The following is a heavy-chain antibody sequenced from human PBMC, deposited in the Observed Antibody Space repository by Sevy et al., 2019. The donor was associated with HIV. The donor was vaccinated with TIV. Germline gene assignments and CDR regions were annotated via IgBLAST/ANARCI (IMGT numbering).Heavy chain of an antibody. J-gene: IGHJ6*02. Sequence: GGFLRLSCAASGFTFSSYEMNWVRQAPGKGLEWVSYISSSGSTIYYADSVKGRFTISRDNAKNSLYLQMNSLRAEDTAVYYCARDLVVVVQRYYYYGMDVWGQGTTVTVSS. V-gene: IGHV3-48*03. CDR2: ISSSGSTI. D-gene: IGHD2-2*01. CDR3: ARDLVVVVQRYYYYGMDV. CDR1: GFTFSSYE.